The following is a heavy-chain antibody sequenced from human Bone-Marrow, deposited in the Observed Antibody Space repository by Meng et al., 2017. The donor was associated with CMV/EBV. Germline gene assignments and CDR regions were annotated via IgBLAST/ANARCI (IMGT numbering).Heavy chain of an antibody. CDR3: ARARNMAVDY. CDR2: IWYDGSNK. D-gene: IGHD2/OR15-2a*01. J-gene: IGHJ4*02. V-gene: IGHV3-33*01. Sequence: GESLKISCAASGFTFSTYGMHWVRQTPGKGLEWVAVIWYDGSNKYYADSVKGRFTISRDNSKNTLYLQMNSLRAEDTAVYYCARARNMAVDYWGQGTLVTVSS. CDR1: GFTFSTYG.